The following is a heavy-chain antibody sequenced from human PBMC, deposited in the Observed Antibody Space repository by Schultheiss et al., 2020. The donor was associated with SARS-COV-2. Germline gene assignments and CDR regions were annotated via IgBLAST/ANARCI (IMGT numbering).Heavy chain of an antibody. CDR3: ARDRRELVRGVTQNYGMDV. J-gene: IGHJ6*02. CDR2: SRNKANSYTT. V-gene: IGHV3-72*01. Sequence: GGSLRLSCAASGFTFSSYGMHWVRQAPGKGLEWVGRSRNKANSYTTEYAASVKGRFTISRDDSKNSLYLQMNSLKTEDTAVYYCARDRRELVRGVTQNYGMDVWGQGTTVTVSS. CDR1: GFTFSSYG. D-gene: IGHD3-10*01.